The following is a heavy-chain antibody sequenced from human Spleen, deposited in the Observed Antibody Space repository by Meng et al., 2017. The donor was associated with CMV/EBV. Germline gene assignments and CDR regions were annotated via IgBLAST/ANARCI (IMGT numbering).Heavy chain of an antibody. Sequence: SETLSLTCNVSGDSISSYFWSWIRLSPGKGLEWIGWLYYNGNNNYNPSLKSRVSISIDVSKNQFSLSLSSVTAADTAVYYCARVWGGDNWFDPWGQGILVTVSS. D-gene: IGHD3-16*01. CDR3: ARVWGGDNWFDP. CDR1: GDSISSYF. V-gene: IGHV4-59*12. CDR2: LYYNGNN. J-gene: IGHJ5*02.